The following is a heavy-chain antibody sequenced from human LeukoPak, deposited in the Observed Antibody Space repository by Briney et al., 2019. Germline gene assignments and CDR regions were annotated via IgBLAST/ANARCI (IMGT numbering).Heavy chain of an antibody. CDR1: GSSISSSNYY. CDR2: IYYSGST. V-gene: IGHV4-39*01. D-gene: IGHD5-12*01. J-gene: IGHJ4*02. CDR3: ARSRIVATIDY. Sequence: PSETLSLTCTVSGSSISSSNYYWGWIRQPPGKGLEWIGSIYYSGSTYYNPSLKSRVTISVDTSNNQFSLKLSSVTAADTAVYYCARSRIVATIDYWGQGTLVTVSS.